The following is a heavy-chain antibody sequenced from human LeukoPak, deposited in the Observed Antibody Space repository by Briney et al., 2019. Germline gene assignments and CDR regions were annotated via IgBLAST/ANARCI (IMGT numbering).Heavy chain of an antibody. CDR1: GFTFSSYA. Sequence: GGSLRLSCAASGFTFSSYAMSWVRQAPGKGLEWVSAIGGSGGSTYYADSVKGRFTISRDNSKNTLYLQMNSLRAEDTAVYYCAKGPDHIVVLTAIDYWGQGTLVTVSS. D-gene: IGHD2-21*02. CDR3: AKGPDHIVVLTAIDY. CDR2: IGGSGGST. J-gene: IGHJ4*02. V-gene: IGHV3-23*01.